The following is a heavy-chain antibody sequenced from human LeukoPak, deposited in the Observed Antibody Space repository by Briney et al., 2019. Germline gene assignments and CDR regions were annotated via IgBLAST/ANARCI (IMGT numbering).Heavy chain of an antibody. CDR1: GFTFSSYS. CDR3: ARGGSYLSAFDI. Sequence: GGSLRLSCAASGFTFSSYSMMWVRQAPGKGLEWASYISSSSTTIYYADSVKGRFTISRDNSKNTLYLQMNSLRAEDTAVYYCARGGSYLSAFDIWGQGTMVTVSS. D-gene: IGHD1-26*01. J-gene: IGHJ3*02. V-gene: IGHV3-48*01. CDR2: ISSSSTTI.